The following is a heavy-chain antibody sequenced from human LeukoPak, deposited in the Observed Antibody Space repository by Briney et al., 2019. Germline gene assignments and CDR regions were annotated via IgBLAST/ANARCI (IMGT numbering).Heavy chain of an antibody. D-gene: IGHD2-21*01. V-gene: IGHV3-48*01. CDR2: ISQSSSTI. CDR1: GFTFSIYS. CDR3: ARGVLLDDY. Sequence: PGGSLRLSCAASGFTFSIYSMNWVRQAPGKGLEWVSYISQSSSTIYYADSVKGRFTISRDNAKSSLYLQMNSLRGEDTAVYYCARGVLLDDYWGQGTLVTVSS. J-gene: IGHJ4*02.